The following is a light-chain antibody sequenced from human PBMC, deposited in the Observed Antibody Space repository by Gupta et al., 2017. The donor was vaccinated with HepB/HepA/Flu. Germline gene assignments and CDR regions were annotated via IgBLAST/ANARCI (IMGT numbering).Light chain of an antibody. CDR3: QQSNLVPCT. CDR2: GAS. V-gene: IGKV1-39*01. Sequence: DIQMTQSPSPLSASVGDRVTITCRASQSIHSYLNWYQQKPGKAPKFLIYGASSLQSGVPSRFSGSGSGTDFTLTISSLQPEDFATYYCQQSNLVPCTFGQGTKLEIK. CDR1: QSIHSY. J-gene: IGKJ2*02.